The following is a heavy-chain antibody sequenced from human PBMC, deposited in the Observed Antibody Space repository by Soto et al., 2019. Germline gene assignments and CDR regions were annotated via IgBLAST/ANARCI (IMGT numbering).Heavy chain of an antibody. CDR2: IYYSGST. CDR1: GGSISSGDHY. Sequence: SETLSLTCTVSGGSISSGDHYWSWIRQPPGKGLEWIGFIYYSGSTYYNPSLKSRVTMTRDTSTSTVYMELSSLRSEDTAVYYCARTTRLKPLLDYWGQGTLVTVSS. J-gene: IGHJ4*02. V-gene: IGHV4-30-4*02. CDR3: ARTTRLKPLLDY.